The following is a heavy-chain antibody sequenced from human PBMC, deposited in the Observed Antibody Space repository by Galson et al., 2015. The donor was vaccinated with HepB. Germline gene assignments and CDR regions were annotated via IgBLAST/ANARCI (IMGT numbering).Heavy chain of an antibody. CDR1: GYTFTING. Sequence: SVKVSCKASGYTFTINGISWVRQTPGQGLEWLGWISSNGGNTKYAQKYQGRITLTRDTSASTAYLELRSLRSDDTAMYYCARDRDYRFDFWGRGPWSPSLQ. J-gene: IGHJ4*02. D-gene: IGHD4/OR15-4a*01. CDR3: ARDRDYRFDF. V-gene: IGHV1-18*01. CDR2: ISSNGGNT.